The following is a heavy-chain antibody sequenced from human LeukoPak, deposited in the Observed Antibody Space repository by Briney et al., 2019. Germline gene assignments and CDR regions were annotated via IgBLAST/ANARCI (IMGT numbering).Heavy chain of an antibody. V-gene: IGHV4-34*01. CDR2: INHSGST. J-gene: IGHJ4*02. D-gene: IGHD2-8*01. Sequence: PSETLSLTCAVYGGSFSGYYWSWIRQPPGKGLEWIGEINHSGSTNYNPSLKSRVTISVDTSKNQFSLKLSSVTAADTAVYYCAITDIVLMVYDYWGQGTLVTVSS. CDR1: GGSFSGYY. CDR3: AITDIVLMVYDY.